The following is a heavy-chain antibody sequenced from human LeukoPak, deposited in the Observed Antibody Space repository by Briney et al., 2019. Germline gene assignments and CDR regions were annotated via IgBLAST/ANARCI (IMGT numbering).Heavy chain of an antibody. D-gene: IGHD3-9*01. CDR2: ISAYNDNT. Sequence: ASVKVSFKASGYTFTSYGIGWVRQAPGQGLEWLGWISAYNDNTNYAQKLQGRVTMTTDTSTSTAYMELRSLRSDDTAVYYCARVHYDILTGYSYFDYWGQGTLVTVSS. V-gene: IGHV1-18*01. CDR1: GYTFTSYG. CDR3: ARVHYDILTGYSYFDY. J-gene: IGHJ4*02.